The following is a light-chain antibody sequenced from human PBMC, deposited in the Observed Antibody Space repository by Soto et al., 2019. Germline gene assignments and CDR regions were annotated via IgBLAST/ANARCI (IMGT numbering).Light chain of an antibody. Sequence: EVVMTQSPATLSVSPGERATLSCRASETVATNLAWYQQKPGQAPRLLISGASTRAAGSSDRFRGSGSGTEFTLAISSLRSEDSAMYYCQQYFEWPPMTFGQGTKVEI. CDR3: QQYFEWPPMT. V-gene: IGKV3-15*01. CDR2: GAS. CDR1: ETVATN. J-gene: IGKJ1*01.